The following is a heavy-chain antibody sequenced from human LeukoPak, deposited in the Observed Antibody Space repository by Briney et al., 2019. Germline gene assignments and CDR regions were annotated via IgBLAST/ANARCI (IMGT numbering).Heavy chain of an antibody. CDR1: GGSISSGGYY. CDR3: ARRHLTGSSSWYGGSDFDY. V-gene: IGHV4-30-2*01. CDR2: IYHSGST. Sequence: SETLSLTCTVSGGSISSGGYYWSWIRQPPGKGLEWIGEIYHSGSTNYNPSLKSRVTISVDKSKNQFSLKLSSVTAADTAVYYCARRHLTGSSSWYGGSDFDYWGQGTLVTVSS. D-gene: IGHD6-13*01. J-gene: IGHJ4*02.